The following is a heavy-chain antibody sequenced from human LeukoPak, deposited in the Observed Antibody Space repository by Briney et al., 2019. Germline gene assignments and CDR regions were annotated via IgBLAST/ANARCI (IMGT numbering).Heavy chain of an antibody. D-gene: IGHD3-22*01. CDR1: GFTFSSYS. Sequence: GGSLRLSCAASGFTFSSYSMNWVRQAPGKGLEWVSSISSSSSYIYYADSVKGRFTISRDNAKNSLYLQMNSLRAEDTAVYYCARCYDSSGYYYACPFDYWGQGTLVTVSS. CDR3: ARCYDSSGYYYACPFDY. CDR2: ISSSSSYI. J-gene: IGHJ4*02. V-gene: IGHV3-21*01.